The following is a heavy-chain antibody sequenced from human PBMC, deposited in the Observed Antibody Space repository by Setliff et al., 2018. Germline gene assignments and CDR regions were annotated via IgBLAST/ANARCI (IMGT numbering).Heavy chain of an antibody. J-gene: IGHJ3*02. D-gene: IGHD3-10*01. CDR1: GFTFSNYA. CDR3: ARDTSGRDALDI. Sequence: PGGSLGLSCAASGFTFSNYAMTWVRQAPGKGLEWVSGISGGGSRTYYADSVKGRFTISRDNSKNTLYLQMNSLRAEDTAVYYCARDTSGRDALDIWGQGTMVTVSS. CDR2: ISGGGSRT. V-gene: IGHV3-23*01.